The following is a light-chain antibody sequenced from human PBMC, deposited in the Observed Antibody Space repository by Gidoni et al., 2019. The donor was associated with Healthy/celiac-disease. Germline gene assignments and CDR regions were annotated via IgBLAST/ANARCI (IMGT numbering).Light chain of an antibody. J-gene: IGKJ1*01. CDR2: GTS. CDR1: QTISSSN. V-gene: IGKV3-20*01. Sequence: EVALTQSPDSLSLSPGGRATLSCRASQTISSSNLAWYQQKRGQAPRLLIYGTSTRAPGIPDRFSGSGSGTGFTLTISRLEPEDFEVYFCQLYGTSPVFGQGTKVEIK. CDR3: QLYGTSPV.